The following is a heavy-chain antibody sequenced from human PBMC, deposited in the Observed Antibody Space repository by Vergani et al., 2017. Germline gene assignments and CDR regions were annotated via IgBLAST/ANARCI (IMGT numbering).Heavy chain of an antibody. Sequence: EVQLVESGGGLLKPGDHVRLSCAVSGLNFNDAWMTWVRQAPGKGLEWLGRVISKKDGGRADYSPHVKGKITISREESKSTIYLDMNSLRIEDTATYYCATYNVGASFSWGPGTRVTVSS. V-gene: IGHV3-15*01. CDR1: GLNFNDAW. D-gene: IGHD5-24*01. CDR2: VISKKDGGRA. CDR3: ATYNVGASFS. J-gene: IGHJ4*02.